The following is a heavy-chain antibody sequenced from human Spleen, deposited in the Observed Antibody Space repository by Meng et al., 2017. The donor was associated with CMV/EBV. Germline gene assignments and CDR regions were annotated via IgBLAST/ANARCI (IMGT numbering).Heavy chain of an antibody. CDR3: TRATYTSSWDFEF. D-gene: IGHD6-13*01. CDR2: ISSGSTI. Sequence: GESLKISCAASGSTFSTYSMNWVRQAPGKGLEWVSYISSGSTIHYADSVWGRFTISRDNAKNSLYLQMNSLRAEDTAVYYCTRATYTSSWDFEFWGQGTLVTVSS. CDR1: GSTFSTYS. V-gene: IGHV3-48*04. J-gene: IGHJ4*02.